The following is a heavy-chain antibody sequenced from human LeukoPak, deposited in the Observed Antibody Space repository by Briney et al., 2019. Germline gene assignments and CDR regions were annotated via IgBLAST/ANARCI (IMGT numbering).Heavy chain of an antibody. CDR2: IKPDGSEK. Sequence: GGSLRLSCAASGFTFTTYWMGWVRQAPGKGLEWVASIKPDGSEKYYVDSVKGRFTISRDSAENTVYLQMESLKGEDTAFYYCARPLLYYYGSETYFWFDLWGQGTLVTVSS. J-gene: IGHJ5*02. V-gene: IGHV3-7*01. D-gene: IGHD3-10*01. CDR1: GFTFTTYW. CDR3: ARPLLYYYGSETYFWFDL.